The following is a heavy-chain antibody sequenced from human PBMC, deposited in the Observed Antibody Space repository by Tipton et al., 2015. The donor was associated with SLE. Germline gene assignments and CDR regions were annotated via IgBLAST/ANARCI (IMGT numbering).Heavy chain of an antibody. V-gene: IGHV3-11*06. D-gene: IGHD1-26*01. J-gene: IGHJ3*01. CDR3: ARDASGSYYLGYAFDL. CDR2: ISGSSRST. CDR1: GFTFSDYY. Sequence: SLRLSCAASGFTFSDYYMSWFRQAPGKGLEWVSHISGSSRSTKYADSVKGRFNIYRDNADNSLYLQMSSLRVEDTAVYYCARDASGSYYLGYAFDLWGQGTVVNVSS.